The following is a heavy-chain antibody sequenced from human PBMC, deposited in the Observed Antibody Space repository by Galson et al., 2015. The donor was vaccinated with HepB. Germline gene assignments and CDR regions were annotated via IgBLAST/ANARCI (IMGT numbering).Heavy chain of an antibody. CDR2: TYYRSKWYN. CDR3: ARALSSGWYSGPPVRFDP. J-gene: IGHJ5*02. D-gene: IGHD6-19*01. V-gene: IGHV6-1*01. Sequence: CAISGDSVSSNSAAWNWIRQSPSRGLEWLGRTYYRSKWYNDYAVSVKSRITINPDTSKNQFSLQLNSVTPEDTAVYYCARALSSGWYSGPPVRFDPWGQGTLVTVSS. CDR1: GDSVSSNSAA.